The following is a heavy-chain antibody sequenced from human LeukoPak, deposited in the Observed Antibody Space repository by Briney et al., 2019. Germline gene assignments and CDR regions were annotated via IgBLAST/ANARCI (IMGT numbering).Heavy chain of an antibody. CDR2: ISSSGSTI. D-gene: IGHD6-13*01. CDR1: GFTFSSYE. J-gene: IGHJ6*02. Sequence: GGSLRLSCAVSGFTFSSYEMNWVRQAPGKGLEWVSYISSSGSTIYYADSVKGRFTISRDNAKNSLYLQMNSLRAEDTAVYYCARGRQQLGYYYGMDVWGQGTTVTVSS. V-gene: IGHV3-48*03. CDR3: ARGRQQLGYYYGMDV.